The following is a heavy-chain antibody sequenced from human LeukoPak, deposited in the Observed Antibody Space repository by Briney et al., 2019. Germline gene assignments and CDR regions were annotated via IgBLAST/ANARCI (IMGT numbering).Heavy chain of an antibody. Sequence: GASVKVSCKASGYTFTSYGISWVRQAPGQGLEWMGGIIPIFGTANYAQKFQGRVTITADESTSTAYMELSSLRSEDTAVYYCARALTYYYDSSGYYFDYWGQGTLVTVSS. CDR1: GYTFTSYG. V-gene: IGHV1-69*13. CDR3: ARALTYYYDSSGYYFDY. D-gene: IGHD3-22*01. J-gene: IGHJ4*02. CDR2: IIPIFGTA.